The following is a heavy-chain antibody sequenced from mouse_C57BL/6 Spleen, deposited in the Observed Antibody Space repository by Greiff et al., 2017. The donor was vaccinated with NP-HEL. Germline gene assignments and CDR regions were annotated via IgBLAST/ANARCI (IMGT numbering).Heavy chain of an antibody. D-gene: IGHD4-1*01. Sequence: VQLQQSGPELVKPGASVKISCKASGYTFTDYYMNWVKQSHGKSLEWIGDINPNNGGTSYNQKFKGKATLTVDKSSSTAYMELRSLTSEDSAVYYCARPTANWYAMDYWGQGTSVTVSS. CDR3: ARPTANWYAMDY. J-gene: IGHJ4*01. V-gene: IGHV1-26*01. CDR1: GYTFTDYY. CDR2: INPNNGGT.